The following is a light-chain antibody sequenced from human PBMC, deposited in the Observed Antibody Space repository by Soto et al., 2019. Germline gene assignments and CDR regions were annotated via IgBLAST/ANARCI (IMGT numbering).Light chain of an antibody. Sequence: QSVLTQPPSMSAAPGQKVTISCSGTSSNIGNNDVSWYQQLPGTPPKLVISEINVRPSGIPDRFSGSKSGTSATLAITGLQTGDEADYYCATWDSSVSVWMFGGGTKLTVL. CDR2: EIN. V-gene: IGLV1-51*02. J-gene: IGLJ3*02. CDR3: ATWDSSVSVWM. CDR1: SSNIGNND.